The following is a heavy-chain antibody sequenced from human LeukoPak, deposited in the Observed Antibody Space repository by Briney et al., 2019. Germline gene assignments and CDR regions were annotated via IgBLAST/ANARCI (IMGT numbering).Heavy chain of an antibody. Sequence: PSETLSLTCTVSGGSISSSYSYWGWIRQPPGKGLEWIGNIYYSGSTYYSPSPTSRVTVSVDTSENQFSLKLSSVTAADTAVYYCARAHSIASYYYGVDVWGQGTTVTVSS. CDR2: IYYSGST. CDR1: GGSISSSYSY. D-gene: IGHD2/OR15-2a*01. CDR3: ARAHSIASYYYGVDV. V-gene: IGHV4-39*07. J-gene: IGHJ6*02.